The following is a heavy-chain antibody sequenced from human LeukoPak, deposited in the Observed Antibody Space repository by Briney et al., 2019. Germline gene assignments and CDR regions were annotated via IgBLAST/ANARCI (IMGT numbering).Heavy chain of an antibody. Sequence: ASVKVSCKASGYTVTGYYMHWVRQAPGQGLEWMGWINPSSGGTNYAQKFQGRVTMTRDTSISTAYMELSRLRSDDTAVYYCARAGHLRFLEWPWDYWGQGTLVTVSS. CDR2: INPSSGGT. D-gene: IGHD3-3*01. CDR3: ARAGHLRFLEWPWDY. J-gene: IGHJ4*02. V-gene: IGHV1-2*02. CDR1: GYTVTGYY.